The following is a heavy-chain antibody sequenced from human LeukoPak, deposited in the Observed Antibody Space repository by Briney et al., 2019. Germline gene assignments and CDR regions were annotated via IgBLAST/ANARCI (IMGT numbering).Heavy chain of an antibody. D-gene: IGHD1-26*01. Sequence: QPGGSLRLSCAASGFTFSSYGMHWVRQAPGKGLEWVAFIRYDGSNKYYADSVKGRFTISRDNSKNTLYLQMNSLRSEDTAVYYCARVPPSVGEATSEYFQDWGQGTLVTVSS. CDR3: ARVPPSVGEATSEYFQD. CDR1: GFTFSSYG. V-gene: IGHV3-30*02. J-gene: IGHJ1*01. CDR2: IRYDGSNK.